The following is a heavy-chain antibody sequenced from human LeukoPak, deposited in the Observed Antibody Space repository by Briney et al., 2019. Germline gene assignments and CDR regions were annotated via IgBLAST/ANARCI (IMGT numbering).Heavy chain of an antibody. CDR1: GGSISSGGYY. CDR3: ARGLPYSSSWYPH. CDR2: IYYSGST. V-gene: IGHV4-31*03. J-gene: IGHJ4*02. Sequence: SETLSLTCTVFGGSISSGGYYWSWIRQHPGKGLEWIGYIYYSGSTYYNPSLKSRVTISVDTSKNQFSLKLSSVTAADTAVYYCARGLPYSSSWYPHWGQGTLVTVSS. D-gene: IGHD6-13*01.